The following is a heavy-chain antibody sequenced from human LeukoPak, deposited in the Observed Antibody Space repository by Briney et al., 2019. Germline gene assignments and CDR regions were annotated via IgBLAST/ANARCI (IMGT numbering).Heavy chain of an antibody. V-gene: IGHV3-23*01. CDR1: GFTFSSYA. J-gene: IGHJ4*02. D-gene: IGHD6-19*01. CDR3: AKDEFRTLYSSGWYAG. Sequence: GGSLRLSCAASGFTFSSYAMSWVRQAPGEGLEWVSAISGSGGSTYYADSVKGRFTISRDNSKNTLYLQMNSLGAEDTAVYYCAKDEFRTLYSSGWYAGWGQGTLVTVSS. CDR2: ISGSGGST.